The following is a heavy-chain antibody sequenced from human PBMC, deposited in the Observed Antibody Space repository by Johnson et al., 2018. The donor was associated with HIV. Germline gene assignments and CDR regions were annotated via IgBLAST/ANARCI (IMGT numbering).Heavy chain of an antibody. Sequence: MLLVESGGGVVQPGRSLRLSCAASGFTFSSYAMHWVRQAPGKGLEWVSYISSSGSTIYYADSVKGRFTISRDNAKNTVYLQMNSLTTEDTAMYYCAKGGYSGCSVCAFDIGCQGTMVNVSS. D-gene: IGHD6-19*01. V-gene: IGHV3-48*04. CDR3: AKGGYSGCSVCAFDI. CDR1: GFTFSSYA. CDR2: ISSSGSTI. J-gene: IGHJ3*02.